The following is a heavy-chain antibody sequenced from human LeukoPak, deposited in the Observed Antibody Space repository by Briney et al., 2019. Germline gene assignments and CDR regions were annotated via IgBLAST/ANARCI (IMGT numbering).Heavy chain of an antibody. CDR3: ARGNRNGDYVGY. CDR1: GYSISSGYY. Sequence: SETLSLTCTVSGYSISSGYYWGWIRQPPGKGLEWIGSIYHSGSTYYNPSLKSRVTISVDTSKNQFSLKLSSVTAADTAVYYCARGNRNGDYVGYWGQGTLVTVSS. V-gene: IGHV4-38-2*02. J-gene: IGHJ4*02. CDR2: IYHSGST. D-gene: IGHD1-1*01.